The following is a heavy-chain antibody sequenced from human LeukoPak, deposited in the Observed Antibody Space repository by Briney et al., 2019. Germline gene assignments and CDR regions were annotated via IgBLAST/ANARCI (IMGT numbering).Heavy chain of an antibody. Sequence: GGSLRLSCAASGFTFSGYAMSWVRQAPGKGLEWVSGISGSGDNTYYADSVKGRFTISRDNSKNTLYVQVNSLGTEDAAAYYCAKGSYYDSSGSFYFDYWGQGTLVTVSS. D-gene: IGHD3-22*01. CDR2: ISGSGDNT. CDR3: AKGSYYDSSGSFYFDY. J-gene: IGHJ4*02. CDR1: GFTFSGYA. V-gene: IGHV3-23*01.